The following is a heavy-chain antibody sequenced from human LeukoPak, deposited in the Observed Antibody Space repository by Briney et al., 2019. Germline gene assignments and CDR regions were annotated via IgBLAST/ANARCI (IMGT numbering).Heavy chain of an antibody. V-gene: IGHV3-48*03. CDR2: ISSSGSTI. Sequence: QAGGAPRLSCAAPWFTFRSYEMNWVRPAPGKGLGWGSFISSSGSTIYYTDSVKGRFTISRDNAKNSLYLQMNSLRAEDTAVYYCARDGVDYWDYYYYGMDVWGKGTTVTVSS. D-gene: IGHD2-8*02. CDR3: ARDGVDYWDYYYYGMDV. J-gene: IGHJ6*04. CDR1: WFTFRSYE.